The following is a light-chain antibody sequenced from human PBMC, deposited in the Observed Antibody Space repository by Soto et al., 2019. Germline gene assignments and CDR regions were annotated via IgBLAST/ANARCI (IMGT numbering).Light chain of an antibody. V-gene: IGLV2-14*01. CDR3: SSYTSSTTVT. Sequence: QSVLTQPASVSGSPGQSITISCTGTSSDVGIYHYVSWYQQHPGKAPKLIIYEVSYRPSGVSNRFSGSKSGNTASLTISGLQAEDEADYYCSSYTSSTTVTFGGGTKLTVL. CDR1: SSDVGIYHY. J-gene: IGLJ3*02. CDR2: EVS.